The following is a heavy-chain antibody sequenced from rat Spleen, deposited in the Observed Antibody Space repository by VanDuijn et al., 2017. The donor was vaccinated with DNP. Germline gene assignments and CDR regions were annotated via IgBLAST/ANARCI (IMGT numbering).Heavy chain of an antibody. CDR1: GFTFRDYY. CDR2: SSYDGGST. J-gene: IGHJ2*01. Sequence: EVQLVESGGGLVQPGGSLKLSCAASGFTFRDYYMAWVRQAPTKGLEWVAYSSYDGGSTYNGDSGKGRFTISRDNAKSTLYLQMNSLRSEDMATYYCARHVLPLRVWDYWGQGVMVTVSS. V-gene: IGHV5-22*01. CDR3: ARHVLPLRVWDY. D-gene: IGHD1-4*01.